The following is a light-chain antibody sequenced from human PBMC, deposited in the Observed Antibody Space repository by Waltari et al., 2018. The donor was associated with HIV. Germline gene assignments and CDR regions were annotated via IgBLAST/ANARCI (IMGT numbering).Light chain of an antibody. CDR1: SSNIWNNY. CDR2: YNK. Sequence: QSVLTQPPSVSAAPGQKVTISCSGSSSNIWNNYVSWYQELPGTAPKRRIYYNKKLPSGIPDRFSGSKSGTSATLGITGFQTGDEADYYCGTWDSSLSAEFGGGTKLTVL. J-gene: IGLJ2*01. V-gene: IGLV1-51*01. CDR3: GTWDSSLSAE.